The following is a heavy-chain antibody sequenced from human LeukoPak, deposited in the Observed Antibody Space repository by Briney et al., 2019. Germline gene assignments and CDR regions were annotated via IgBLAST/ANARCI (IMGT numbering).Heavy chain of an antibody. CDR3: ARDYGTNFDY. J-gene: IGHJ4*02. CDR2: IYYSGST. Sequence: SETLSLTCTVSGGSISSGGYHWSWIRQHPGKGLEWIGYIYYSGSTYYNPSLKSRVTISVDTSKNQFSLKLSSVTAADTAVYYCARDYGTNFDYWGQGTLVTVSS. CDR1: GGSISSGGYH. V-gene: IGHV4-31*03. D-gene: IGHD4-17*01.